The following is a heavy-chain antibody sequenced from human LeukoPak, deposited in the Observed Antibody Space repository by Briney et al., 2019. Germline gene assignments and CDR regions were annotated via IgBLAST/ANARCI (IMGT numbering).Heavy chain of an antibody. CDR2: LSYDGSNK. Sequence: GGSLRLSCAASGFTFSSYGMHWVRQAPGKGLEWVAVLSYDGSNKYYADSVKGRFTISRDNSKNTLYLRMNSLRAEDTAVYYCAKDFGEYYDSSGYAPYYYYYGMDVWGQGTTVTVSS. CDR3: AKDFGEYYDSSGYAPYYYYYGMDV. D-gene: IGHD3-22*01. CDR1: GFTFSSYG. V-gene: IGHV3-30*18. J-gene: IGHJ6*02.